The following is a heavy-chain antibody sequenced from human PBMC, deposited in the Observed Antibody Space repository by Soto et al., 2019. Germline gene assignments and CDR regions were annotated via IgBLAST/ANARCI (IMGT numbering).Heavy chain of an antibody. J-gene: IGHJ6*02. V-gene: IGHV3-21*01. CDR1: GVSFSTFT. CDR3: AIETGSYNWNDGLLDV. D-gene: IGHD1-20*01. Sequence: GGSRRLSCAASGVSFSTFTMNWGRQAPGKGLEWASSIDTSSTYIYYADSVTGRFTISRDNAKKSVYLQMHSLRAEDTAVYYCAIETGSYNWNDGLLDVWAQRTTVTGSS. CDR2: IDTSSTYI.